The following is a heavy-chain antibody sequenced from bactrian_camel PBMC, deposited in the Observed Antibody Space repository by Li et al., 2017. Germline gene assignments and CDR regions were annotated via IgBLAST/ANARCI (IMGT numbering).Heavy chain of an antibody. CDR2: IATGSGNT. J-gene: IGHJ6*01. V-gene: IGHV3S1*01. CDR1: GYTYNRNC. Sequence: HVQLVESGGGSVQAGGSLRLSCAASGYTYNRNCMAWFRQAPGKEREGVARIATGSGNTYYADSVKGRFTISQDNAKNTVYLQMNSLKPEDTATYYCAARGPYCYTKLSVRDFTYWGQGTQVTVST. D-gene: IGHD2*01. CDR3: AARGPYCYTKLSVRDFTY.